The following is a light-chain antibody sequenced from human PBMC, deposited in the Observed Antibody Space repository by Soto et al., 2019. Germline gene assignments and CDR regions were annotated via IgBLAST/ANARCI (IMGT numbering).Light chain of an antibody. CDR1: QGISNY. CDR2: AAS. V-gene: IGKV1-27*01. Sequence: DIQMTQSPSSLSAFVGDRVTITCRASQGISNYLDWYQQKPGKVPKLLIYAASTLQSGVPSRCSGSRSGTDFTLTISSLQHEDVATYYCQDHQTFGQGTKVEIK. J-gene: IGKJ1*01. CDR3: QDHQT.